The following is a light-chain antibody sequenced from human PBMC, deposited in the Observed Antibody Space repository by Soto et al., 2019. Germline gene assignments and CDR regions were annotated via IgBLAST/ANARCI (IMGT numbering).Light chain of an antibody. CDR3: QQYDTYWT. V-gene: IGKV1-5*03. J-gene: IGKJ1*01. Sequence: DIQMTQSPSTLSASVGDRVTITCRASQSIKNWLAWYQQKPGEAPKLLIYKASTLESGVPSRFSGSGSGTEFTLTISCLQPDDVATYHCQQYDTYWTFGPGTKVEIK. CDR1: QSIKNW. CDR2: KAS.